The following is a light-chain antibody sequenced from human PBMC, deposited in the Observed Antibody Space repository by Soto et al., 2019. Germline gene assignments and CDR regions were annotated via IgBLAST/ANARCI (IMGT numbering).Light chain of an antibody. CDR3: QQYNNLPRT. J-gene: IGKJ4*02. V-gene: IGKV3-15*01. CDR2: DAS. CDR1: LSVSRS. Sequence: EIVITQSPATLSVSPGESATLSCRASLSVSRSLAWYQQKPGQAPRLLIYDASTRATGVPVRFSGSGSGTEFTLTISSLQSEDLAVYFCQQYNNLPRTFGRGTKVEIK.